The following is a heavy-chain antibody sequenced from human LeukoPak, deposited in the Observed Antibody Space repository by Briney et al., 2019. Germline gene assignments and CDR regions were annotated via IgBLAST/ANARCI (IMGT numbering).Heavy chain of an antibody. CDR2: INNDEITT. Sequence: GGSLRLSCVASGFTFSSLWMHWVRQAPGKGLVWVSRINNDEITTTYADSVKGRFTISRDNAKNTLYLQMNSLRAEDTAIYYCARGGPGTGMDYWGQGALVTVSS. V-gene: IGHV3-74*01. D-gene: IGHD1-1*01. CDR3: ARGGPGTGMDY. J-gene: IGHJ4*02. CDR1: GFTFSSLW.